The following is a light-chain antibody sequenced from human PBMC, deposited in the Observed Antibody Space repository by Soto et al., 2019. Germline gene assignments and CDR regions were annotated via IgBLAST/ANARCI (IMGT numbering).Light chain of an antibody. Sequence: DIQMTQSPSSLSASVGDRVTITCRASQSVSIYLNWYQQKPGKAPKLLIHAASSLQSGVPSRFSGTGSGTDFTLTISSLQPEDFATYYCQQTYSAPLTFGGGTKVDIK. J-gene: IGKJ4*01. CDR1: QSVSIY. V-gene: IGKV1-39*01. CDR3: QQTYSAPLT. CDR2: AAS.